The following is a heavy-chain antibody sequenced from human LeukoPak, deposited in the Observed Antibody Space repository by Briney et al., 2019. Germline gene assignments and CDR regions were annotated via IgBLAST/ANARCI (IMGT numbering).Heavy chain of an antibody. Sequence: ASVKVSCKASGYTFTSYYMHWVRQAPGQGLEWMGIINPSGGSTSYAQKFQGRVTMTRDMSTSTVYMELSSLRSEDTAVCYCARDGSYGYQPGGYFDYWGQGSLVTVSS. J-gene: IGHJ4*02. CDR3: ARDGSYGYQPGGYFDY. D-gene: IGHD5-18*01. V-gene: IGHV1-46*01. CDR1: GYTFTSYY. CDR2: INPSGGST.